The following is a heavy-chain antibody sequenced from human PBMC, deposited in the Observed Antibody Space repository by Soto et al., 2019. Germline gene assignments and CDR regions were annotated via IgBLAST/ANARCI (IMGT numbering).Heavy chain of an antibody. CDR2: MRGTNGNT. V-gene: IGHV3-23*01. D-gene: IGHD5-12*01. CDR3: AKCSVDTTVTRGSCNWLDP. Sequence: EVQLLESGGGLVQPGGSLRLSCAASGFTFSSSAMSWVRQAPGKGLERVSAMRGTNGNTHYAESVKGRLTISRDNSKSTLYLQVILQRAEGTAGYYCAKCSVDTTVTRGSCNWLDPWGQGPLVIVSS. CDR1: GFTFSSSA. J-gene: IGHJ5*02.